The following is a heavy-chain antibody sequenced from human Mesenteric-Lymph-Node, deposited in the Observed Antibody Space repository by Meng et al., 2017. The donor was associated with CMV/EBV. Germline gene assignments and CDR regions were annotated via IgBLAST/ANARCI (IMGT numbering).Heavy chain of an antibody. D-gene: IGHD3-22*01. V-gene: IGHV2-5*02. CDR3: AHNKYYYDSSGYYYFQAFDY. CDR1: TTGVG. CDR2: IYWDDDK. J-gene: IGHJ4*02. Sequence: TTGVGVGWVRQPQGKALEWLAPIYWDDDKRYSPSLKSRLTITKDTSKNQVVLTMTNMDPVDTATYYCAHNKYYYDSSGYYYFQAFDYWGQGTLVTVSS.